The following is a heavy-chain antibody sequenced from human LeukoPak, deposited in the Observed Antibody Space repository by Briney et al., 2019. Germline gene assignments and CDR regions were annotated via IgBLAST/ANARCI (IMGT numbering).Heavy chain of an antibody. V-gene: IGHV3-21*01. Sequence: GGSLRLSCAASGFTFSSYSMNWVRQAPGKGLEWVSSISSSRSYIYYADSVKGRFTISRDNAKNSLYLQMNSLRAEDTAVYYCARGYYGSGSYYHLRKPPYYFDYWGQGTLVTVSS. D-gene: IGHD3-10*01. CDR3: ARGYYGSGSYYHLRKPPYYFDY. CDR1: GFTFSSYS. J-gene: IGHJ4*02. CDR2: ISSSRSYI.